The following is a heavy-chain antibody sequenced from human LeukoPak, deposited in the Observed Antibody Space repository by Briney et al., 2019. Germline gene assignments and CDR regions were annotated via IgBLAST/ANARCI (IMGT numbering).Heavy chain of an antibody. J-gene: IGHJ3*02. CDR1: GGSISSYY. CDR2: IYTSGST. D-gene: IGHD6-13*01. Sequence: PSETLSLTCTVSGGSISSYYWSWIRQPAGKGLEWIGRIYTSGSTSYNPSLKSRVTMSVDTSRNQFSLKLSSVTAADTAVYYCARATLYQQLGPLDAFDIWGQGTMVTVSS. CDR3: ARATLYQQLGPLDAFDI. V-gene: IGHV4-4*07.